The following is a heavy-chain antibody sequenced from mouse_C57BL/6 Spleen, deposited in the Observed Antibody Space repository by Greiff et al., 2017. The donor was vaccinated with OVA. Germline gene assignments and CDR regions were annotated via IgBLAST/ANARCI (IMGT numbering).Heavy chain of an antibody. J-gene: IGHJ4*01. CDR1: GYTFTDYY. D-gene: IGHD6-5*01. Sequence: VQLQQSGPELVKPGASVKISCKASGYTFTDYYMNWVKQSHGKSLEWIGDINPNNGGTSYNQKFKGKATLTVDKSSSTAYMELRSLTSEDSAVYYCAAYDSYAMDYWGQGTSVTVSS. CDR3: AAYDSYAMDY. CDR2: INPNNGGT. V-gene: IGHV1-26*01.